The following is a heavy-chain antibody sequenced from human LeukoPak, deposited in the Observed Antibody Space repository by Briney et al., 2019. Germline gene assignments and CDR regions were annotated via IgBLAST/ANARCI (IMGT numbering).Heavy chain of an antibody. CDR3: ARDKRTYYYDSSRWFDP. CDR2: INWNGGST. J-gene: IGHJ5*02. CDR1: GFTFDDYG. Sequence: GGSLRLSCAASGFTFDDYGMSWVRQAPVKGQELVSGINWNGGSTGYADSVKGRFTTSRDNAKNSLYLQMNSLRAEDTALYYCARDKRTYYYDSSRWFDPWGQGTLVTVSS. D-gene: IGHD3-22*01. V-gene: IGHV3-20*04.